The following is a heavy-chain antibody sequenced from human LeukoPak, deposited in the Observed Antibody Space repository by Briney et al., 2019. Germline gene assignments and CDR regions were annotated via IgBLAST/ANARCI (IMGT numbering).Heavy chain of an antibody. CDR1: GGSISSGSYY. D-gene: IGHD3-22*01. CDR3: ARDDDSSGYYLAGDY. Sequence: SQTLSLTCTVSGGSISSGSYYWSWIRQPAGQGLVSFGRSYTSGRTNYNPSLKSRVPISVDTSKNQFSPKLSSVTAADTAVYYRARDDDSSGYYLAGDYWGRGTMVSVPS. CDR2: SYTSGRT. J-gene: IGHJ4*02. V-gene: IGHV4-61*02.